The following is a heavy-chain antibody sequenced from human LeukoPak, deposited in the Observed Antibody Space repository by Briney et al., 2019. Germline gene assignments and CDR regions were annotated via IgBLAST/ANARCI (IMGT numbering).Heavy chain of an antibody. CDR3: ARDGTWGRYYYDSTGYDYYFDY. V-gene: IGHV1-18*01. D-gene: IGHD3-22*01. CDR2: ISPYSGNT. CDR1: GYTFTSYG. J-gene: IGHJ4*02. Sequence: ASVKVSCKASGYTFTSYGISWVRQAPGQGLEWMGWISPYSGNTNYARKLQGRVTMTTDTSTSTAYMELRSLRSDDTAVYYCARDGTWGRYYYDSTGYDYYFDYWGQGTLVTVSS.